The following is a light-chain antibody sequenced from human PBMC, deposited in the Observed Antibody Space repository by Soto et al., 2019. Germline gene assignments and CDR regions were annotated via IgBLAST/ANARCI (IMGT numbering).Light chain of an antibody. CDR1: EFIRND. J-gene: IGKJ2*01. Sequence: IQMTQSPSSLSASVGDRVTITCRASEFIRNDLGWYQQKPGKAPKLLIYAASSLQSGVPSRFSGSGYGTDFTLTISSLQPEDIATYFCLQDYIYPRAFGQGTKLEIK. V-gene: IGKV1-6*01. CDR3: LQDYIYPRA. CDR2: AAS.